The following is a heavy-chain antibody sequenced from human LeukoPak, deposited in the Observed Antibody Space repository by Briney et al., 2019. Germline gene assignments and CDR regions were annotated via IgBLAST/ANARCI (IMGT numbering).Heavy chain of an antibody. CDR3: ARGGRYCSSTSCSPIRYFDY. CDR2: IYTSGST. Sequence: SETLSLTCTVSGGSISSGSYYWSWIRRPAGKGLEWIGRIYTSGSTNYNPSLKSRVTISVDTSKNQFSLKLSSVTAADTAVYYCARGGRYCSSTSCSPIRYFDYWGQGTLVTVSS. D-gene: IGHD2-2*01. V-gene: IGHV4-61*02. J-gene: IGHJ4*02. CDR1: GGSISSGSYY.